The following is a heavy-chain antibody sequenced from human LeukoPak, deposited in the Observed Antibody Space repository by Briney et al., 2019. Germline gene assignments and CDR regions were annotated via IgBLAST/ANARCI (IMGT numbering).Heavy chain of an antibody. D-gene: IGHD6-6*01. Sequence: PSETLSLTCTVSGGSISSSSYYWGWIRQPPGKGLEWIGNIYYNGSTYYNPSLKSRVTIFVDTSKNQFSLKLSSVTAADTAAYYCARHWSGSSHYYYYYYMDVWGKGTTVTVSS. CDR1: GGSISSSSYY. CDR3: ARHWSGSSHYYYYYYMDV. J-gene: IGHJ6*03. V-gene: IGHV4-39*01. CDR2: IYYNGST.